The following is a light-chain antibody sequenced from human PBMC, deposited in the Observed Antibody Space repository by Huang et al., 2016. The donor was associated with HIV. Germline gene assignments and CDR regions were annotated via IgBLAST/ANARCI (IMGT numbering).Light chain of an antibody. CDR2: YAS. CDR1: QGISSY. Sequence: AIRMTQSPFSLSASVGDRVTITCWASQGISSYLAWYQQKPAKAPKLFIYYASSLQSVVPSRVSGSGSGTDYTLTISSLQPEDFATYYCQQYYNTLTFGGGTKVEIK. V-gene: IGKV1D-43*01. CDR3: QQYYNTLT. J-gene: IGKJ4*01.